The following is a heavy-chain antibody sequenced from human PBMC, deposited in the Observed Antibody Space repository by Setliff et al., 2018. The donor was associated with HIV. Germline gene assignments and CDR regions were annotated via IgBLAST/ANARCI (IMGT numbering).Heavy chain of an antibody. D-gene: IGHD6-19*01. CDR2: IHTSGNT. V-gene: IGHV4-61*02. Sequence: SETLSLTCTVSGGSISSGDYYWTWIRQPAGKGLQWIGRIHTSGNTNYNPPLKSRVTISVDTSKSQFYLKLSSLTAADTAVYYCAGVRTQWPNYNYFDPWGRGTLVTVSS. CDR1: GGSISSGDYY. CDR3: AGVRTQWPNYNYFDP. J-gene: IGHJ5*02.